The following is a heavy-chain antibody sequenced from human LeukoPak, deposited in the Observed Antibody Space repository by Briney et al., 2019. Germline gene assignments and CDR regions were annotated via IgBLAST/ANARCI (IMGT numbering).Heavy chain of an antibody. CDR3: TTDLPSSSRWSNDF. V-gene: IGHV3-15*07. Sequence: GGSLRLSCAASGFIVTNAWMNWVRQAPGKGLEWVARIKRKSEGEIADYLAPVKGRFTISRDDTRNLVHLQMNNLKTEDTGMYYCTTDLPSSSRWSNDFWGLGALVTVSS. J-gene: IGHJ4*02. CDR2: IKRKSEGEIA. CDR1: GFIVTNAW. D-gene: IGHD2-2*01.